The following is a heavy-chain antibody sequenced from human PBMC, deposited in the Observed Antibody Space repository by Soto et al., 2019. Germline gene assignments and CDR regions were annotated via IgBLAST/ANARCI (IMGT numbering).Heavy chain of an antibody. V-gene: IGHV4-34*01. CDR2: INHSGST. CDR1: GGSFSGYY. D-gene: IGHD6-13*01. CDR3: ASPAAARDAFDI. Sequence: QVQLQQWGAGLLKPSETLSLTCAVYGGSFSGYYWSWIRQPPGKGLEWIGEINHSGSTNYNPSLKSRVTISVDTSKNQFSLKLSSVTAADTAVYYCASPAAARDAFDIWGQGTMVTVSS. J-gene: IGHJ3*02.